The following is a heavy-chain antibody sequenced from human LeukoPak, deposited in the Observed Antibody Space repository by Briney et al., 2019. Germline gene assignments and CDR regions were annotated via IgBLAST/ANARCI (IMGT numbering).Heavy chain of an antibody. J-gene: IGHJ4*02. V-gene: IGHV3-21*01. Sequence: GGSLRLSCAASGFTFSSYSMNWVRQAPGKGLEWVSSSSSSSSYIYYADSVKGRFTISRDNAKNSLYLQMNSLRAEDTAVYYCAREGGLQLWGFGYWGQGTLVTVSS. D-gene: IGHD5-18*01. CDR1: GFTFSSYS. CDR2: SSSSSSYI. CDR3: AREGGLQLWGFGY.